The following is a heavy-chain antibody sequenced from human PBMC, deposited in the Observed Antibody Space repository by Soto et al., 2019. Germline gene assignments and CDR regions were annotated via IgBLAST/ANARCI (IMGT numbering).Heavy chain of an antibody. D-gene: IGHD3-3*01. Sequence: SETLSLTCTVSGGSISSGDYYWSWIRQPPGKGLEWIGYIYYSGSTYYNPSLKSRVTISVDTSKNQFSLKLSSVTAADTAVYYCARDQGFLEWLFSTWGQGTLVTVSS. CDR3: ARDQGFLEWLFST. CDR2: IYYSGST. CDR1: GGSISSGDYY. V-gene: IGHV4-30-4*01. J-gene: IGHJ5*02.